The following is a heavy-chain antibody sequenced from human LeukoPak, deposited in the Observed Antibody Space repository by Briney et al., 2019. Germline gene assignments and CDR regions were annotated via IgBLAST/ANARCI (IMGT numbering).Heavy chain of an antibody. CDR1: GYTFTSYG. CDR3: ARDCINAVCGYVYYGMDV. CDR2: INPSGRST. J-gene: IGHJ6*02. Sequence: GASVKVSCKASGYTFTSYGISWVRQAPGQGLEWMGVINPSGRSTSYLQKFQGRVKMTSDTSTSTVYMELSSLTVDDTAIYYCARDCINAVCGYVYYGMDVWGQGTTVIVSS. D-gene: IGHD6-25*01. V-gene: IGHV1-46*01.